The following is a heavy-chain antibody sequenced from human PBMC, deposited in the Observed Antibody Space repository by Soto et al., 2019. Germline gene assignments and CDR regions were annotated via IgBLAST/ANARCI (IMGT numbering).Heavy chain of an antibody. V-gene: IGHV1-69*13. D-gene: IGHD3-22*01. Sequence: ASVKVSCKASGYTFTTYNMHWVRQAPGQGPEWMGGIIPIFGTANYAQKFQGRVTITADESTSTAYMELSSLRSEDTAVYYCAVEPRDYYDSSGPLCAWGQGTLVNVSS. CDR2: IIPIFGTA. J-gene: IGHJ5*02. CDR1: GYTFTTYN. CDR3: AVEPRDYYDSSGPLCA.